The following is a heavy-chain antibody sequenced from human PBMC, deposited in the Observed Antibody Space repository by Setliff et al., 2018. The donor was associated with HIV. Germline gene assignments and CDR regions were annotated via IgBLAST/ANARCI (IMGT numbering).Heavy chain of an antibody. Sequence: PGGSLRLSCAASGLAVGANYMSWVRQAPGKGLECVSIFYSGGSTYYSDSVKGRFTISRDNAKNSLYLEMNSLRAEETAVYYCARDLRSSHGSPNYFDYWGRGALVTVSS. D-gene: IGHD2-15*01. CDR1: GLAVGANY. J-gene: IGHJ4*02. V-gene: IGHV3-53*01. CDR2: FYSGGST. CDR3: ARDLRSSHGSPNYFDY.